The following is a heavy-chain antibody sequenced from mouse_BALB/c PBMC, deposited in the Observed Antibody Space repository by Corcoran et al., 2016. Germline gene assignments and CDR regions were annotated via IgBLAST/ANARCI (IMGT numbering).Heavy chain of an antibody. J-gene: IGHJ2*01. V-gene: IGHV1S136*01. Sequence: EVQLQQSGPELVKPGASVKMSCKASGYTFTSYVMHWVKQKPGQGLEWIGYIYPYNDDTKYNEEFKGKATLTSEKSSSTAYMELNSLTSEDSAVYYCAREVPGGYPFDYWGQGTTLTVSS. CDR3: AREVPGGYPFDY. D-gene: IGHD2-2*01. CDR2: IYPYNDDT. CDR1: GYTFTSYV.